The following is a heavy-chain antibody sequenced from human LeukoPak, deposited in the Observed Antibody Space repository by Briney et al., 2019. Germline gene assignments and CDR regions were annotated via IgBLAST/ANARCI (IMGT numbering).Heavy chain of an antibody. CDR2: ISFSSSYT. Sequence: GGSLRLSCAASGFTFSSYSMNWVRQAPGKGLEWVSSISFSSSYTYYADSVKGRFTISRDNAKNSLYLQMNSLRAEDTAVYYCARDQFYYGSGSYYTDAFDIWGQGTMVTVSS. D-gene: IGHD3-10*01. V-gene: IGHV3-21*01. J-gene: IGHJ3*02. CDR1: GFTFSSYS. CDR3: ARDQFYYGSGSYYTDAFDI.